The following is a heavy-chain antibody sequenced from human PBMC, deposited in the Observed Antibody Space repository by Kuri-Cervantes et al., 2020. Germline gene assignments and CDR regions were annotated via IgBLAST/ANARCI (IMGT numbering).Heavy chain of an antibody. Sequence: GGSLRLSCAASGFTFSSYAMHWVRQAPGKGLEWVAVISYDGSNKYYADSVKGRFTISRDNSKNTLYLQMNSLRAEDTAVYYCARGLFDSGSYFYYYYYGMDVWGQGTTVTVSS. D-gene: IGHD1-26*01. CDR2: ISYDGSNK. CDR3: ARGLFDSGSYFYYYYYGMDV. J-gene: IGHJ6*02. CDR1: GFTFSSYA. V-gene: IGHV3-30-3*01.